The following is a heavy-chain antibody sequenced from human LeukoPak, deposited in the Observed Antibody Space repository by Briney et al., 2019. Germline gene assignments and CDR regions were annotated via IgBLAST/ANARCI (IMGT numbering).Heavy chain of an antibody. J-gene: IGHJ4*02. CDR1: GGSISSYY. CDR2: IYYSGST. Sequence: SETLSLTCTVSGGSISSYYWSWIRQPPGKGLEWIGYIYYSGSTNYNPSLKSRVTISVDTSKNQFSLKLSSVTAADTAVYYCARGRNDFWSGRYYFDYWSQGTLVTVSS. V-gene: IGHV4-59*01. D-gene: IGHD3-3*01. CDR3: ARGRNDFWSGRYYFDY.